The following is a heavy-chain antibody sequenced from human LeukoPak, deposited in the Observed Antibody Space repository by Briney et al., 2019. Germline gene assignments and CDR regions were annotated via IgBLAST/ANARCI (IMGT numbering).Heavy chain of an antibody. J-gene: IGHJ4*02. CDR1: GFTFDDYA. D-gene: IGHD6-6*01. CDR3: AILSSIAAPHDY. CDR2: ISWNSGSI. Sequence: GGSLRLSCAASGFTFDDYAMHWVRQAPGKGLEWVSGISWNSGSIGYADSVKGRFTISRDNAKNSLYLQMNSLRAEDTAVYYCAILSSIAAPHDYWGQGTLVTVSS. V-gene: IGHV3-9*01.